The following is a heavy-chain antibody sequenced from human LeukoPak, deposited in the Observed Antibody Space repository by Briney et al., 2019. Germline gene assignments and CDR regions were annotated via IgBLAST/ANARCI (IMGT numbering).Heavy chain of an antibody. Sequence: GGSLRLSCATSGFTFSSFAMSWVRQAPGKGLEWVSTSASGGTTYYADSVKGRFTFSRDNSKNTLYLQMNSLRAEDTAVYFCAKAIRLTGGLYYFDFWGQGTLVTVSS. CDR1: GFTFSSFA. D-gene: IGHD1-20*01. V-gene: IGHV3-23*01. CDR2: SASGGTT. J-gene: IGHJ4*02. CDR3: AKAIRLTGGLYYFDF.